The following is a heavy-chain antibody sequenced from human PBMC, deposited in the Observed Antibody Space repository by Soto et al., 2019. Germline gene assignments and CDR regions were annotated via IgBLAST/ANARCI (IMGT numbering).Heavy chain of an antibody. V-gene: IGHV3-30-3*01. Sequence: QVQLVESGGGVVQPGGSLRLSCAASGFTFRNHAMHWVRQAPGKGLECLAVIAHDGSNAFYRDSVKGRFTVSRDNSKNTLYLYMNSLSSEDKGVYYCARGDREDILVVVGARPGEYGTDIWGQGTTVIVSS. CDR3: ARGDREDILVVVGARPGEYGTDI. D-gene: IGHD2-15*01. CDR1: GFTFRNHA. J-gene: IGHJ6*02. CDR2: IAHDGSNA.